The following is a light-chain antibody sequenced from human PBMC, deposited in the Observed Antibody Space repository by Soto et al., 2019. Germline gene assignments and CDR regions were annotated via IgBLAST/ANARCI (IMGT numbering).Light chain of an antibody. Sequence: EIVLTQSPGTLSLSPGERATLSCRASQSVNGNYLTWYQQKPGQAPRLLIYGASSRATGIPDRFSGSGSGTAFTLTIRRLEPEDFGVYYCQQYGSSFRYTFGQGTKLEIK. CDR2: GAS. J-gene: IGKJ2*01. CDR1: QSVNGNY. CDR3: QQYGSSFRYT. V-gene: IGKV3-20*01.